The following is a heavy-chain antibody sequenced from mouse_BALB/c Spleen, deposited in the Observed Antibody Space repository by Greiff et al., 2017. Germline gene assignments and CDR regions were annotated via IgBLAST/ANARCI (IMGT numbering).Heavy chain of an antibody. J-gene: IGHJ3*01. CDR3: SLDSSGLHGFAY. V-gene: IGHV1S29*02. CDR1: GYTFTDYN. D-gene: IGHD3-2*01. Sequence: VQLQQSGPELVKPGASVKISCKASGYTFTDYNMHWVKQSHGKSLEWIGYIYPYNGGTGYNQKFKSKATLTVDNSSSTAYMELRSLTSEDSAVYYCSLDSSGLHGFAYWGQGTLVTVSA. CDR2: IYPYNGGT.